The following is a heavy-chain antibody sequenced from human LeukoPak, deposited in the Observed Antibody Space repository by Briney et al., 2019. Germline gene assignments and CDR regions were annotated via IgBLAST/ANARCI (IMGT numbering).Heavy chain of an antibody. CDR3: ARPNDFWSGYYHY. Sequence: GESLKISCKGSGYSFTSYWISWVRQMPGKGLEWMGIIYPGDSDTRYSPSFQGQVTISADKSISTAYLQWSSLKASDTAMYYCARPNDFWSGYYHYWGQGTLVTVSS. CDR1: GYSFTSYW. V-gene: IGHV5-51*01. J-gene: IGHJ4*02. CDR2: IYPGDSDT. D-gene: IGHD3-3*01.